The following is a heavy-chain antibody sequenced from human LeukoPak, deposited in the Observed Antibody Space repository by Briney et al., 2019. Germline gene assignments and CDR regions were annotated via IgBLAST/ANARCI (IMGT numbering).Heavy chain of an antibody. CDR2: ISGSGGST. CDR3: AKYEGVATVRY. CDR1: GFTFSSYG. V-gene: IGHV3-23*01. Sequence: GGSLRLSCAASGFTFSSYGMSWVRQAPGKGLEWVSAISGSGGSTYYADSVKGRFTISRDNSKNTLYLQMNSLRAEDTAVYYCAKYEGVATVRYWGQGTLVAVSS. D-gene: IGHD4-23*01. J-gene: IGHJ4*02.